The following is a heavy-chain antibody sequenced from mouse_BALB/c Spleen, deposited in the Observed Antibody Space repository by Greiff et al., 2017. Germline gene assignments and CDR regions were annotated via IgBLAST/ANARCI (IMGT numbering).Heavy chain of an antibody. CDR1: GFNIKDTY. D-gene: IGHD1-1*01. CDR2: IDPANGNT. CDR3: ARKLIYYGSSFYYAMDY. V-gene: IGHV14-3*02. J-gene: IGHJ4*01. Sequence: EVQLQQSGAELVKPGASVKLSCTASGFNIKDTYMHWVKQRPEQGLEWIGRIDPANGNTKYDPKFQGKATITADTSSNTAYLQLSSLTSEDTAVYYCARKLIYYGSSFYYAMDYWGQGTSVTVSS.